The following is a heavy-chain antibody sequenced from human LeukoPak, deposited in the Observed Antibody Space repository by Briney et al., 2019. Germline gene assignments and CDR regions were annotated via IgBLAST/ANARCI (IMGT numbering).Heavy chain of an antibody. D-gene: IGHD2-2*01. J-gene: IGHJ6*03. CDR1: GGTFSSYA. CDR3: ARGLGYQLPPRLYYYYMDV. Sequence: ASVKVSCKASGGTFSSYAISWVRQAPGQGLEWMGGIIPIFGTANYAQKFQGRVTITTDESTSTAYMELSSLRSEDTTVYYCARGLGYQLPPRLYYYYMDVWGKGTTVTVSS. V-gene: IGHV1-69*05. CDR2: IIPIFGTA.